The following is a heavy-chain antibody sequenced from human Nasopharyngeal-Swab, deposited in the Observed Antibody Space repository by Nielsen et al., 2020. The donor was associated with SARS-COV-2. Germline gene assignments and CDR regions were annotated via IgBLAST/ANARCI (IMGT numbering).Heavy chain of an antibody. J-gene: IGHJ6*02. D-gene: IGHD2-2*01. V-gene: IGHV3-7*01. CDR1: GFTFSSYW. Sequence: GGSLRLSCAASGFTFSSYWMSWVRQAPGKGLEWVANIKQDGSEKYYADSVKGRFTISRDNSKNTLYLQMNSLRAEDTAVYYCARGCSSTSCYRSDGMDVWGQGTTVTVSS. CDR3: ARGCSSTSCYRSDGMDV. CDR2: IKQDGSEK.